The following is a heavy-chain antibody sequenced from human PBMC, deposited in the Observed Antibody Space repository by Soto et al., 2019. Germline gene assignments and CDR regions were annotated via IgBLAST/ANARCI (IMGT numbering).Heavy chain of an antibody. V-gene: IGHV3-7*03. CDR2: IKGGGSEK. J-gene: IGHJ4*02. CDR3: ARAPSYYYGSGSPDY. D-gene: IGHD3-10*01. CDR1: GFTFNRFW. Sequence: GGSLRLSCAASGFTFNRFWMNWVRQAQGKGLEWVATIKGGGSEKQYADAVKGRFTVSRDNAKNLVYLQMDSLRADDTALYYCARAPSYYYGSGSPDYWGQGTLVTVSS.